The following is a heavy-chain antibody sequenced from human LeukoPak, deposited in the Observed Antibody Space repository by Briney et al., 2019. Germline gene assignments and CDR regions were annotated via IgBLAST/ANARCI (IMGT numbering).Heavy chain of an antibody. CDR2: IYYSGST. D-gene: IGHD3-16*02. CDR3: ARDKGSYRYKGGFDY. J-gene: IGHJ4*02. CDR1: GGSISSSSYY. V-gene: IGHV4-39*02. Sequence: SETLSLTCTVSGGSISSSSYYWGWIRQPPGKGLEWIRSIYYSGSTYYNPSLKSRVTISVDTTKNQFSLKLSSVAAADTAVYYCARDKGSYRYKGGFDYWGQGTLVTVSS.